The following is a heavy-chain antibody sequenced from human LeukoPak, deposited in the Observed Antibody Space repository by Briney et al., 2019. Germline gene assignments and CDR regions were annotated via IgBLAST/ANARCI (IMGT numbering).Heavy chain of an antibody. Sequence: GASVKVSCKASGYTFTGYYMHWVRQAPGQGLEWMGWINPDSGGTNYAQKFQGRVTMTRDTSDSTAYMELSRLRSDDTAVYYCATPERGYSGYDFGSWGQGTLVTVSS. CDR3: ATPERGYSGYDFGS. CDR1: GYTFTGYY. J-gene: IGHJ4*02. D-gene: IGHD5-12*01. V-gene: IGHV1-2*02. CDR2: INPDSGGT.